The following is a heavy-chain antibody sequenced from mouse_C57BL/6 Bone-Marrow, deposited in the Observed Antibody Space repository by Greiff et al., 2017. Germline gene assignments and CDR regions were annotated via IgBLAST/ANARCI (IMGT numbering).Heavy chain of an antibody. Sequence: VQLQQPGAELVKPGASVKLSCKASGYTFTSYWMHWVKQRPGQGLEWIGMFHPDSGSTNYNEKFKSKATLTVDKSSSTAYMQLSSLTSEDSAVYYCTRRWLRRRFAYWRRETLVTVSA. CDR2: FHPDSGST. D-gene: IGHD2-2*01. V-gene: IGHV1-64*01. CDR1: GYTFTSYW. J-gene: IGHJ3*01. CDR3: TRRWLRRRFAY.